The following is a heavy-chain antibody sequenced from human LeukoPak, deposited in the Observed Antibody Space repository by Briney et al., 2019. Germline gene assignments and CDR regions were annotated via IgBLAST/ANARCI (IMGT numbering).Heavy chain of an antibody. J-gene: IGHJ5*02. CDR3: ARHELYGSGSYPFDP. Sequence: GESLKISCKGSGYSFTSYWIGWVRQMPGKGLEWMGIIYPGDSATRYSPSFQGQVTISADKSISTAYLQWSSLKASDTAMYYCARHELYGSGSYPFDPWGQGTLVTVSS. D-gene: IGHD3-10*01. V-gene: IGHV5-51*01. CDR1: GYSFTSYW. CDR2: IYPGDSAT.